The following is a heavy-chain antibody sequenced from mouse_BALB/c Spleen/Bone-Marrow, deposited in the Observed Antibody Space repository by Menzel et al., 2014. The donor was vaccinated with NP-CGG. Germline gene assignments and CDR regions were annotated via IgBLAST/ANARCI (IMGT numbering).Heavy chain of an antibody. CDR3: ARDYDYGFAY. CDR2: ISTYYGDA. CDR1: GYTFTDYA. D-gene: IGHD2-4*01. J-gene: IGHJ3*01. V-gene: IGHV1S137*01. Sequence: QVQLQQSGAELVRPGVSVKISCKGSGYTFTDYAMHWVKQSHAKSLEWIGVISTYYGDASYNQKFKGKATMTVDKSSSTAYMELARLTSEDSAIYYCARDYDYGFAYWGRGTLVTVSA.